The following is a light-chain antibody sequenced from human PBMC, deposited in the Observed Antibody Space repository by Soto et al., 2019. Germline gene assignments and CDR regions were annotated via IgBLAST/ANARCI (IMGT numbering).Light chain of an antibody. Sequence: EIVLTQSPGTLSLSPGERATLSCRASQTLNSDYVAWYQQKPGQAPRVLIYGASSRATGTPDRFSGRGSGTDFTLTISRLEPEDFAVYYCQQYASSPLTFGQGTKVEIK. CDR2: GAS. J-gene: IGKJ1*01. V-gene: IGKV3-20*01. CDR1: QTLNSDY. CDR3: QQYASSPLT.